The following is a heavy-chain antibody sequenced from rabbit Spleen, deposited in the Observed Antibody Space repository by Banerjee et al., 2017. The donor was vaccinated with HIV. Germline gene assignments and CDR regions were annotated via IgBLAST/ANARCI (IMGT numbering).Heavy chain of an antibody. CDR1: GVSFSTSNY. Sequence: QSLEESGGDLVKPGASLTLTCTASGVSFSTSNYMCWVRQAPGKGLEWIACVDTGSSGFTYFATWAKGRFTVSKTSSTTVTLQLNSLTAAGTATYFCARRVASYYYASDLWGQGTLVTVS. J-gene: IGHJ6*01. CDR3: ARRVASYYYASDL. CDR2: VDTGSSGFT. D-gene: IGHD6-1*01. V-gene: IGHV1S40*01.